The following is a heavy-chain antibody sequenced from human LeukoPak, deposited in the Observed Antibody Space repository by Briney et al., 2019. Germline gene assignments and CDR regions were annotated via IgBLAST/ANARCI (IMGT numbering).Heavy chain of an antibody. CDR2: IIPIFGTA. D-gene: IGHD6-6*01. Sequence: ASVKVSCKASGGTFSSYAISWVRQAPGQGLDWMGGIIPIFGTANYAQKFQGRVTITTDESTSTAYMELSSLRSEDTAVYYCARGYSSSNWFDPWGQGTLVTVSS. CDR1: GGTFSSYA. CDR3: ARGYSSSNWFDP. V-gene: IGHV1-69*05. J-gene: IGHJ5*02.